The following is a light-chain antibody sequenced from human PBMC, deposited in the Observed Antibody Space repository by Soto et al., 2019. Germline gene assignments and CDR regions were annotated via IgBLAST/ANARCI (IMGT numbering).Light chain of an antibody. CDR2: EVS. CDR1: SSDVGGYNY. V-gene: IGLV2-14*01. J-gene: IGLJ1*01. Sequence: QSVLTQPASVSGSPGQSITISCTGTSSDVGGYNYVSWYQQHPGKAPKVMIYEVSNWPSGVSNRFSGSKSGNTASLTISGLQAEDEADYYCSSYTSSSTLVFGTGTKLTVL. CDR3: SSYTSSSTLV.